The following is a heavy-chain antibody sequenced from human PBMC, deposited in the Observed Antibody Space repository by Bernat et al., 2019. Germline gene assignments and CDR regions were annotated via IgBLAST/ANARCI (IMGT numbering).Heavy chain of an antibody. CDR1: GFTFSGSA. Sequence: EVQLVESGGGLVQPGGSLKLSCAASGFTFSGSAMHWVRQASGKGLEWVGRIRSKANSSATAYAASVKGRFTISRDDSKNTAYLKMNSLKTEDTAVYYCTGSVVVTAERYSGAFDIWGQGTMVTVSS. D-gene: IGHD2-21*02. J-gene: IGHJ3*02. V-gene: IGHV3-73*02. CDR3: TGSVVVTAERYSGAFDI. CDR2: IRSKANSSAT.